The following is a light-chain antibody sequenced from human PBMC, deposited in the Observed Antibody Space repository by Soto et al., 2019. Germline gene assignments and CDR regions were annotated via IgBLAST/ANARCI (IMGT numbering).Light chain of an antibody. Sequence: EIVMTQSPATLSVSPGERATLSCRASQSVSGNLAWYQQKPGQAPRLLIYGAYTRATGIQARFSGSGSGTEFILTITSLQSEDSAVYYCKEYNTWPWTFGQGTKVDIK. V-gene: IGKV3-15*01. CDR1: QSVSGN. CDR3: KEYNTWPWT. J-gene: IGKJ1*01. CDR2: GAY.